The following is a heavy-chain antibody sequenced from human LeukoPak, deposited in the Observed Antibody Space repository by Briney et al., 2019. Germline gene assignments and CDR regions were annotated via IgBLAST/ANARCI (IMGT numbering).Heavy chain of an antibody. Sequence: GGSLRLSCAASGFTFSNYWMHWVRQAPGKGLVWVSLINTDGSILTYADSVKGRVTISSDNARNTLYLQMNSLRAEDSAVYYCARSMGIAVSRNSNFDYWGQGILVTVSS. J-gene: IGHJ4*02. CDR3: ARSMGIAVSRNSNFDY. V-gene: IGHV3-74*01. CDR2: INTDGSIL. D-gene: IGHD6-19*01. CDR1: GFTFSNYW.